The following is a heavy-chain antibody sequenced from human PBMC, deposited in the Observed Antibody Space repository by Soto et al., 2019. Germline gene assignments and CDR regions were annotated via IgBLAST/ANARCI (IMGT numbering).Heavy chain of an antibody. CDR1: GFTPSDYY. J-gene: IGHJ4*02. V-gene: IGHV3-53*01. CDR3: ARLDHGESVYFDY. CDR2: LYSGGST. Sequence: GGALRLSCSASGFTPSDYYKTSVLQAPGKGLEWVSTLYSGGSTYYADSVKGRFTISRDNSKNTLFLQMDSLRAEDTAMYYCARLDHGESVYFDYWGQGTLVTVSS.